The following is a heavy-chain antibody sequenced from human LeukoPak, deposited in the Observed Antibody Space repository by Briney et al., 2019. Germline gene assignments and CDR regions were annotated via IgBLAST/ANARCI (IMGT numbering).Heavy chain of an antibody. CDR2: IYSSGST. J-gene: IGHJ4*02. CDR3: ARGSSPFDY. V-gene: IGHV4-4*08. Sequence: SETLSLTCTVSGGSVSSYYWSWIRQPPGKGLEWIGNIYSSGSTNYNPSLKSRVTISIDTSKKQFSLNLSSVTAADTAVYYCARGSSPFDYWGQGTLVTVSS. CDR1: GGSVSSYY.